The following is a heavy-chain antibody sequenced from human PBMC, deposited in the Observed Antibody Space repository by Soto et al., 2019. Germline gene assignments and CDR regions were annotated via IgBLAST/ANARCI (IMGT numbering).Heavy chain of an antibody. CDR3: ASLPTFDYYYYGMDV. J-gene: IGHJ6*02. V-gene: IGHV3-48*03. Sequence: EVQLVESGGGLVQPGGSLRLSCAASGFTFSSYEMNWVRKAPGKGLEWVSYISSSGSTIYYADSVKGRFTISRDNAKNSLYLQMNSLRAEDTAVYYCASLPTFDYYYYGMDVWGQGTTVTVSS. CDR1: GFTFSSYE. CDR2: ISSSGSTI.